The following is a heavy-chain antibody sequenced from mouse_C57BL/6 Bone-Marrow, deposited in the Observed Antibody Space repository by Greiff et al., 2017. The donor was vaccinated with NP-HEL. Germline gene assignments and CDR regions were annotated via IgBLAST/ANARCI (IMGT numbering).Heavy chain of an antibody. CDR1: GYTFTSYG. CDR3: ARVGGYYNFEY. D-gene: IGHD2-3*01. J-gene: IGHJ2*01. CDR2: IYPRSGNT. Sequence: QVQLQQSGAELARPGASVKLSCKASGYTFTSYGISWVKQRTGQGLEWIGEIYPRSGNTYYNEKFKGKATLTADKSSSTAYMELRSLTSEDSAVYLCARVGGYYNFEYWGQDTTLTVST. V-gene: IGHV1-81*01.